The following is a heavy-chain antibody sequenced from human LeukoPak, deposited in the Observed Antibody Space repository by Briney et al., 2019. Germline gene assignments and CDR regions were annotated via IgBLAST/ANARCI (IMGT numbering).Heavy chain of an antibody. CDR2: IYTSGST. D-gene: IGHD3-22*01. V-gene: IGHV4-4*07. J-gene: IGHJ5*02. CDR1: GGSISSYY. CDR3: ARDWSSSGYRELRNWFDP. Sequence: SETLSLTCTVSGGSISSYYWSWIRQPAGKGLEWIGRIYTSGSTNYNPSLKSRVTMSVDTSKNQFSLKLSSWTAADTAVYYCARDWSSSGYRELRNWFDPWGQGTLVTVSS.